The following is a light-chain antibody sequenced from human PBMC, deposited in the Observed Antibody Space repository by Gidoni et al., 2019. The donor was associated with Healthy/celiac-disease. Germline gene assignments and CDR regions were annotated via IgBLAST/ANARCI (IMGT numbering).Light chain of an antibody. V-gene: IGLV2-23*01. CDR3: CSYAGSSTSVV. J-gene: IGLJ2*01. CDR2: EGS. CDR1: SSDVGSYNL. Sequence: QSALTQPASVSGSPGQSVTISCTGTSSDVGSYNLVSWYQQHPGKAPKPMIYEGSKRPSGVSNRFSGSKSGNTASLTISGLQAEDEADYYCCSYAGSSTSVVFGGGTKLTVL.